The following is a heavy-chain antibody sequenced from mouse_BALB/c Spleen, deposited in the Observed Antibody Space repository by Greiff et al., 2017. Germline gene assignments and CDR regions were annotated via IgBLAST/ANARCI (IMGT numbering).Heavy chain of an antibody. CDR2: INPSTGYT. J-gene: IGHJ3*01. D-gene: IGHD2-14*01. CDR1: GYTFTSYW. Sequence: QVQLQQSGAELAKPGASVKMSCKASGYTFTSYWMHWVKQRPGQGLEWIGYINPSTGYTEYNQKFKDKATLTADKSSSTAYMQLSSLTSEDSAVYYCPRDYRYDVGLAYWGQGTLVTVSA. V-gene: IGHV1-7*01. CDR3: PRDYRYDVGLAY.